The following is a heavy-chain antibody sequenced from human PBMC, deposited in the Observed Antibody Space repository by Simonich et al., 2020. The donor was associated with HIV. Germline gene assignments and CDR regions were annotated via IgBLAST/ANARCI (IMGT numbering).Heavy chain of an antibody. D-gene: IGHD7-27*01. Sequence: EVQLVESGGGLVQPGRSLRLSCTASGFTFGDYAMSWVRQAPGKGLEGGGFIRSKAYGGKTEYAASVKGRFTISRDDSKSIAYLKMNSLKTEDTAVYYCTWRRTGDRDDAFDIWGQGTMVTVSS. CDR1: GFTFGDYA. J-gene: IGHJ3*02. CDR2: IRSKAYGGKT. CDR3: TWRRTGDRDDAFDI. V-gene: IGHV3-49*04.